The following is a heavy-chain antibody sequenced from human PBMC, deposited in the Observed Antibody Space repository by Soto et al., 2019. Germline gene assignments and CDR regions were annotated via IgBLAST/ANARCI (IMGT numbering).Heavy chain of an antibody. J-gene: IGHJ4*02. CDR2: INPSGGNT. D-gene: IGHD2-8*01. V-gene: IGHV1-46*01. CDR3: ARPRFPGCINGVCYPCDH. Sequence: QVQLVQSGAEVKKPGASVKVSCKASGYTFTHYYIHWVRQAPGQGLEWMGMINPSGGNTDYAQKFQGRVTMSTAPSPTSVYMERSSLRCDDMAVYYCARPRFPGCINGVCYPCDHWGQGTLVTVSS. CDR1: GYTFTHYY.